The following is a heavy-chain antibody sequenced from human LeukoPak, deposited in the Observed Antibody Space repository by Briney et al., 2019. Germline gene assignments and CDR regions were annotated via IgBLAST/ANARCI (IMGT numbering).Heavy chain of an antibody. CDR2: ITSSGNTT. CDR3: AKDGFENWFDP. J-gene: IGHJ5*02. CDR1: GFTFSFYA. V-gene: IGHV3-23*01. D-gene: IGHD2-2*03. Sequence: HPGGSLRLSCAASGFTFSFYAMSWVRQAPGKGLEWVAGITSSGNTTYYADSVKGRFTISRDNSKNTLYLQMNSLRAEDTAVYYCAKDGFENWFDPWGQGTLVTVSS.